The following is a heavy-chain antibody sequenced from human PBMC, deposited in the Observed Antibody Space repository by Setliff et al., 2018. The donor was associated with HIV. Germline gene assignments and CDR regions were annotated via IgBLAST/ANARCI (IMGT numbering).Heavy chain of an antibody. CDR2: INHSGKT. Sequence: KPSETLSLTCTVYGGSFSGYCWTWIRQPPGKGLEWIGDINHSGKTNYNRSLKSRVTISLDTSKNQFSLRLTSVTAADTAVYYCAREGGTGRSSWYGAYWYDPWGQGTLVTVSS. CDR3: AREGGTGRSSWYGAYWYDP. J-gene: IGHJ5*02. CDR1: GGSFSGYC. D-gene: IGHD6-13*01. V-gene: IGHV4-34*01.